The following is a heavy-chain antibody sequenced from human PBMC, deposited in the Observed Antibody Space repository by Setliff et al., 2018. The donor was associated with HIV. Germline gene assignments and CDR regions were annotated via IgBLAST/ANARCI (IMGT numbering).Heavy chain of an antibody. CDR3: ARDGYSSSWYVISGSFDY. Sequence: SETLSLTCTVSGASISSYYWSWIRQPAGKGLEWIGHIYISGSTNYNPSFNSRVTMSVDTSKNQFSLRLTSVTAADTAVYYCARDGYSSSWYVISGSFDYWGQGILVTVSS. CDR2: IYISGST. D-gene: IGHD6-13*01. CDR1: GASISSYY. J-gene: IGHJ4*02. V-gene: IGHV4-4*07.